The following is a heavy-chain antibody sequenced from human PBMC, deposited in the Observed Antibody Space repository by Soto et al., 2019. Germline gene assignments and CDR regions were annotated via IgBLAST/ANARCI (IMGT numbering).Heavy chain of an antibody. CDR2: IWYDGSNK. CDR3: ARAPRGPYNWNYRAHGMDV. Sequence: QVQLVESGGGVVQPGRSLRLSCAASGFTFSSYGMHWVRQAPGKGLEWVAVIWYDGSNKYYADSVKGRFTISRDNSKNTLYLQMNSPRAEDTAVYYWARAPRGPYNWNYRAHGMDVWGQGTTVTVSS. CDR1: GFTFSSYG. V-gene: IGHV3-33*01. J-gene: IGHJ6*02. D-gene: IGHD1-7*01.